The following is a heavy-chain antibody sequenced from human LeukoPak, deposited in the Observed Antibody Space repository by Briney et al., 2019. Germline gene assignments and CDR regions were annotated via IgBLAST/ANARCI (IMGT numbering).Heavy chain of an antibody. CDR2: ISAYNGNT. CDR3: ARAVGEIVVVPAAMDY. CDR1: GYTLTSYG. V-gene: IGHV1-18*04. Sequence: GASVKVSCKASGYTLTSYGISWVRQAPGQGLEWMGWISAYNGNTNYAQKLQGRVTMTTDTSTSTAYMELRSLRSDDTAVYYCARAVGEIVVVPAAMDYWGQGTLVTVSS. J-gene: IGHJ4*02. D-gene: IGHD2-2*01.